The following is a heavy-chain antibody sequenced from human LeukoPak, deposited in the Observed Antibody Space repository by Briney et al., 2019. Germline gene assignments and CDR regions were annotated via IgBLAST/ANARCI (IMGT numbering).Heavy chain of an antibody. D-gene: IGHD3-10*01. CDR1: GFTFSSYA. CDR2: ISSDENYK. Sequence: PGGSLRLSCAASGFTFSSYAMHWVRQAPGKGLEWVAVISSDENYKYYADSVKGRFTISRDNSKNTLDPQMDSLRADDTAVYYCARRRLYVLRGVTGPPDYWGQGALVTVSS. CDR3: ARRRLYVLRGVTGPPDY. V-gene: IGHV3-30*04. J-gene: IGHJ4*02.